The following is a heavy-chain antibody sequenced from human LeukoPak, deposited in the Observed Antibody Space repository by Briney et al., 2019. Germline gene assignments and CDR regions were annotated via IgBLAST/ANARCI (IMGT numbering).Heavy chain of an antibody. J-gene: IGHJ4*02. V-gene: IGHV3-30-3*01. CDR3: ARDLFQQWLAPRFVY. CDR1: GFTFSSYA. Sequence: QTGGSLRLSCAASGFTFSSYAMHWVRQAPGKGLEWVAVISYDGSNKYYADSVKGRFTISRDNSKNTLYLQMNSLRAEDTAVYYCARDLFQQWLAPRFVYWGQGTLVTVSS. D-gene: IGHD6-19*01. CDR2: ISYDGSNK.